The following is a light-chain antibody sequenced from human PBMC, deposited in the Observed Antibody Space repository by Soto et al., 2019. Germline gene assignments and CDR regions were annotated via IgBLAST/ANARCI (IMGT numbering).Light chain of an antibody. Sequence: AIPLTQSPSSLSASVGDRVTITCRASQGISSALAWYQQKPGKAPKLLIYDASSLESGVPSRFSGSGSGTDFTLTISSLQPEDFATYYCQQFNSYVFGPGTKVDIK. CDR1: QGISSA. CDR3: QQFNSYV. J-gene: IGKJ3*01. V-gene: IGKV1-13*02. CDR2: DAS.